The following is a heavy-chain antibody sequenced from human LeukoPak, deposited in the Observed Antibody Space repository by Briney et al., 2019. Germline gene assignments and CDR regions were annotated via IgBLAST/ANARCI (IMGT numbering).Heavy chain of an antibody. Sequence: SETLSLTCAVYGGSFSGYYWSWIRQPPGKGLEWIGEINHSGSTNYNPSLKSRVTISVDTSKNQFSLKLSSVTAADTAVYYCARGSAVADQIKYNWFDPGAREPWSPSPQ. V-gene: IGHV4-34*01. J-gene: IGHJ5*02. CDR2: INHSGST. D-gene: IGHD6-19*01. CDR3: ARGSAVADQIKYNWFDP. CDR1: GGSFSGYY.